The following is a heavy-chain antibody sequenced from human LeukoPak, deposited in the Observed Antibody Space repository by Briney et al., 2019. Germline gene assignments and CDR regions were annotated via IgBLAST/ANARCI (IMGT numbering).Heavy chain of an antibody. CDR3: ARDVRGPHDF. CDR2: IDPNGNT. CDR1: GFTLSNSW. V-gene: IGHV3-74*01. Sequence: GGSLRLSCAASGFTLSNSWMHWVRQAPGKGLAWVSRIDPNGNTDYADSVKGRFTISRDNAKNTLYLQMNSLRAKDTAVYRCARDVRGPHDFWGQGTLVTVSS. D-gene: IGHD2/OR15-2a*01. J-gene: IGHJ4*02.